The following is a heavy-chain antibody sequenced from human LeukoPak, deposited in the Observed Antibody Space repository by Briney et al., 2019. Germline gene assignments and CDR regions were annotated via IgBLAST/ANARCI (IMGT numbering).Heavy chain of an antibody. D-gene: IGHD6-13*01. CDR1: GFTFSSYW. V-gene: IGHV3-30-3*01. Sequence: PGGSLRLSCAASGFTFSSYWMSWVRQAPGKGLEWVAVISYDGSNKYYADSVKGRFTISRDNSKNTLYLQMNSLRAEDTAVYYCARDRGAAASYGMDVWGQGTTVTVSS. CDR2: ISYDGSNK. J-gene: IGHJ6*02. CDR3: ARDRGAAASYGMDV.